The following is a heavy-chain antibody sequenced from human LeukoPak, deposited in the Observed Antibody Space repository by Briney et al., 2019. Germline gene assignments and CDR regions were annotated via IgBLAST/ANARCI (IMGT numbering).Heavy chain of an antibody. Sequence: GGSLRLSCATSGLTFSSYAMHWVRQAPGKGLEWVAVISYDGSNKYHADSVKGRFTISRDNSKITLYLQMNSLRAEDTAVYYCARAGVGSTLYFDYWGQGTLVTVSS. CDR1: GLTFSSYA. CDR2: ISYDGSNK. D-gene: IGHD1-26*01. CDR3: ARAGVGSTLYFDY. J-gene: IGHJ4*02. V-gene: IGHV3-30-3*01.